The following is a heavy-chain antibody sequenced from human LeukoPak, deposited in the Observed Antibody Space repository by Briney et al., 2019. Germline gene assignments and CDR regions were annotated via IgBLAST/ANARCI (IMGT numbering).Heavy chain of an antibody. D-gene: IGHD6-13*01. J-gene: IGHJ4*02. CDR1: GFTFDNYA. Sequence: PGGSLRLSCAASGFTFDNYAMHWVRQAPGKGLEWVSGISWNSGSIGYADSVKGRFTISRDNAKNSLYLQMNNLRAEDTAVYYCAKGDSSWYVDNFDYWGQGTLVTVSS. V-gene: IGHV3-9*01. CDR3: AKGDSSWYVDNFDY. CDR2: ISWNSGSI.